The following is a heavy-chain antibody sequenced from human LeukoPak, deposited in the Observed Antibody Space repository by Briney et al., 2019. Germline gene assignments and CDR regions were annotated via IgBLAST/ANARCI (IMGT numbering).Heavy chain of an antibody. V-gene: IGHV3-30*18. D-gene: IGHD5-24*01. J-gene: IGHJ4*02. CDR2: ISYDGSNK. CDR3: AKGNLGY. Sequence: GRSLRLSCAASGFTFSSYGMHWVRQAPGKGLEWVAVISYDGSNKYYADSVKGRFTISRDNSENTLYLQMNSLRAEDTAVYYCAKGNLGYWGQGTLVTVSS. CDR1: GFTFSSYG.